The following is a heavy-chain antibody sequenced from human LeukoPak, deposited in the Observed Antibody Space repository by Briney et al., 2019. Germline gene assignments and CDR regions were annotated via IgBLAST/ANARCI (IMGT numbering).Heavy chain of an antibody. Sequence: GGSLRLSCAASGFTFSIYSMNWVRQAPGKGLEWVSSISSSSSYIYYADSVKGRFTISRDNAKNSLYLQMNSLRAEDTAVYYCARPQDDHDAFDIWGQGTMVTVSS. J-gene: IGHJ3*02. V-gene: IGHV3-21*01. CDR1: GFTFSIYS. CDR2: ISSSSSYI. CDR3: ARPQDDHDAFDI. D-gene: IGHD3-3*01.